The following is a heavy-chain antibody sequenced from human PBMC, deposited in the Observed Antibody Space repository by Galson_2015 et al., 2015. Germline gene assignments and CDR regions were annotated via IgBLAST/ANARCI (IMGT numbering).Heavy chain of an antibody. CDR3: AKDGDYGSIDY. D-gene: IGHD3-10*01. Sequence: SLRLSCAASGFTFDDYAMHWVRQAPGKGLEWVSGISWNSGSIGYADSVKGRFTISRDNAKNSLYLQMNSLRAEDTAVYYCAKDGDYGSIDYWGQGTLVTVSS. CDR1: GFTFDDYA. V-gene: IGHV3-9*01. J-gene: IGHJ4*02. CDR2: ISWNSGSI.